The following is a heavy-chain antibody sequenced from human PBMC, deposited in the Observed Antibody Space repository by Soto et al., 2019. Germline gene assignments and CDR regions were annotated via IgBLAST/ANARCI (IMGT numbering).Heavy chain of an antibody. CDR1: GYTCTGYY. CDR3: ARDYYDGSASYGVEI. Sequence: QVHLVQSGAEVVKPGASVKVSWKASGYTCTGYYIHWVRQAPGQGLEWMGWINPNRGGANIAQKFQGRDTMTSDTYIRQAYMELTWLRCNATAVYYCARDYYDGSASYGVEIWGQGTKVTVAA. CDR2: INPNRGGA. V-gene: IGHV1-2*02. J-gene: IGHJ3*01. D-gene: IGHD3-16*01.